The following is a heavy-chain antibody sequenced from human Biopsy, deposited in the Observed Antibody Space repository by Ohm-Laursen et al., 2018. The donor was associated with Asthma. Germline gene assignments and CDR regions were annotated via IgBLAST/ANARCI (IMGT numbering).Heavy chain of an antibody. D-gene: IGHD3-22*01. CDR2: ISWNSGNI. V-gene: IGHV3-9*01. CDR1: GFSFDDCA. J-gene: IGHJ4*02. Sequence: SLRLSSAASGFSFDDCAMHWVRQAPGKGLEWVSSISWNSGNIDYADSVKGRFTISRDNAKNSLYLQMQSLRPEDTAFYYCAKSADYYDSTDYLDFWGQGTLVTVSP. CDR3: AKSADYYDSTDYLDF.